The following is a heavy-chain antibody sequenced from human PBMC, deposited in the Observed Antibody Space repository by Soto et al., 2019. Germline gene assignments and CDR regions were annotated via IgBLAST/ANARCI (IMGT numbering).Heavy chain of an antibody. CDR1: GFTFSSYS. V-gene: IGHV3-48*01. J-gene: IGHJ4*02. CDR2: ISSSSSTI. CDR3: ARGFPLMDFWSGPPEVIDY. Sequence: PGGSLRLSCAASGFTFSSYSMNWVRQAPGKGLEWVSYISSSSSTIYYADSVKGRFTISRDNSKNTLYLQMNSLRAEDTAVYYCARGFPLMDFWSGPPEVIDYWGQGTLVTVSS. D-gene: IGHD3-3*01.